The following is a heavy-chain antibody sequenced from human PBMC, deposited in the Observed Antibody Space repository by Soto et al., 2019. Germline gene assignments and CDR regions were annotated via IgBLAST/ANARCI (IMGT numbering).Heavy chain of an antibody. CDR3: AKDRWYSSGWYNYYGMDV. Sequence: GGSLRLSCAASGFTFSTSAMTWVRQAPGKGLEWVSGISDTGGSTYYADSVKGRFTISRDNSKNTLYLQMNSLKAEDTAVYYCAKDRWYSSGWYNYYGMDVWGQGTAVTVPS. CDR1: GFTFSTSA. J-gene: IGHJ6*02. CDR2: ISDTGGST. D-gene: IGHD6-19*01. V-gene: IGHV3-23*01.